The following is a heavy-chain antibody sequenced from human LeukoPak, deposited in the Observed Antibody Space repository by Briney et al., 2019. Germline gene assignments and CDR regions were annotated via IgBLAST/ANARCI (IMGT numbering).Heavy chain of an antibody. CDR1: GYTFTSYG. J-gene: IGHJ3*02. CDR3: ASSYGDYGYGGSYAFDI. Sequence: ASVKVSCKASGYTFTSYGISWVRQAPGQGLEWMGWISAYNGNTNYAQKFQGRVTMTRDMSTSTVYMELSSLRSEDTAVYYCASSYGDYGYGGSYAFDIWGQGTMVTVSS. D-gene: IGHD4-17*01. CDR2: ISAYNGNT. V-gene: IGHV1-18*01.